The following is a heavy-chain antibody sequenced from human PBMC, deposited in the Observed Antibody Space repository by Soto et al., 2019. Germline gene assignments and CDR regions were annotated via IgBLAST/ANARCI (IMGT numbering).Heavy chain of an antibody. J-gene: IGHJ5*02. CDR1: GGSVSNFY. CDR2: IYSSGGT. D-gene: IGHD2-2*01. V-gene: IGHV4-4*07. CDR3: ARSSHKESWFDP. Sequence: SETLSLTCTVSGGSVSNFYLNWIRQPAGKGLEWIGRIYSSGGTNYNPSLRSRVTMSVDTSKNQFSLKLNSVTAADTAVYYCARSSHKESWFDPWGQGTLVTVSS.